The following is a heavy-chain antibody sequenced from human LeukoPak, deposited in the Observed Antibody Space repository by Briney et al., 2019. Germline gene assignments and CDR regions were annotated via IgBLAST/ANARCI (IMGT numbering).Heavy chain of an antibody. Sequence: HGESLKISCKGSGYSFTSYWIGWVRQMPGKGLEWMGIIYPGDSDTRYSPSFQGQVTISADKSISTAYLQWSSLKASDTAMHYCAVMRDCSSTSCYGYFDYWGQGTLVTVSS. CDR2: IYPGDSDT. CDR3: AVMRDCSSTSCYGYFDY. V-gene: IGHV5-51*01. CDR1: GYSFTSYW. D-gene: IGHD2-2*01. J-gene: IGHJ4*02.